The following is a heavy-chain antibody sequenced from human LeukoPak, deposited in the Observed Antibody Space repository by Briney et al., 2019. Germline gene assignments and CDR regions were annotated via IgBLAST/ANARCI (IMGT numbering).Heavy chain of an antibody. CDR1: GYTFTNYG. V-gene: IGHV1-18*01. Sequence: ASVKVSCKASGYTFTNYGISWVRPAPGQGLEWMGWIAAYNLKTDYAQNLRGRVTLTIDISTRTAYMELRRLRSDDTAVYYCARVFLDPYYYMDVWAKGTTVTVSS. D-gene: IGHD3/OR15-3a*01. J-gene: IGHJ6*03. CDR3: ARVFLDPYYYMDV. CDR2: IAAYNLKT.